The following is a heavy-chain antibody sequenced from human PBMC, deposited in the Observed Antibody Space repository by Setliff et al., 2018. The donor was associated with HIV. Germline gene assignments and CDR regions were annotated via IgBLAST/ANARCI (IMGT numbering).Heavy chain of an antibody. CDR3: ARGVTTIQY. Sequence: VKVSCKASGYTFNTYDLVWVRQTSGQGLEWMGSMNANSGSAVYAPQFQGRVTMTRNTSISTAYMDMSRLRSEDTAVYYCARGVTTIQYWGQGSLVTVSS. J-gene: IGHJ4*02. V-gene: IGHV1-8*02. CDR2: MNANSGSA. D-gene: IGHD4-4*01. CDR1: GYTFNTYD.